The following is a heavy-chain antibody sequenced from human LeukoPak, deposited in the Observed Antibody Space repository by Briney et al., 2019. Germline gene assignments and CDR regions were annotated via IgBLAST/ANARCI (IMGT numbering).Heavy chain of an antibody. J-gene: IGHJ6*03. CDR1: GGSISSSSYY. Sequence: SETLSLTCSVSGGSISSSSYYWGWIRQPPGKGLEWIGSIYYSGSTYYNPSLKSRVTISVDTSKNQFSLKLSSVTAADTAVYYCARGVCGGDCYAYYYYYYMDVWGKGTTVTVSS. V-gene: IGHV4-39*07. D-gene: IGHD2-21*02. CDR3: ARGVCGGDCYAYYYYYYMDV. CDR2: IYYSGST.